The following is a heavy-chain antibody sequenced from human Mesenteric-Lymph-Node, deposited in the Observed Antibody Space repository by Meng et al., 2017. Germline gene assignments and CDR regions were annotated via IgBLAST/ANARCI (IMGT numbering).Heavy chain of an antibody. J-gene: IGHJ4*02. CDR1: GGTFSSYA. Sequence: SVKVSCKASGGTFSSYAISWVRQAPGQGLEWMGGIIPIFGTANYAQKFQGRVTITTDESTSTAYMELSSLRSEDTAVYYCARLCPEWLDDDHMIAYYFDYWGQGTLVTVSS. CDR3: ARLCPEWLDDDHMIAYYFDY. CDR2: IIPIFGTA. V-gene: IGHV1-69*05. D-gene: IGHD6-19*01.